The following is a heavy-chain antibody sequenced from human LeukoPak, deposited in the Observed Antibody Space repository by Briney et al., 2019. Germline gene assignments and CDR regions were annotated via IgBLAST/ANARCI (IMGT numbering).Heavy chain of an antibody. J-gene: IGHJ4*02. V-gene: IGHV3-15*07. CDR1: GFTFTNAW. Sequence: GGSLRLSCAASGFTFTNAWMNWVRQAPGKGLEWAALIRSKIDGGTTDYAAPVKGRFTISRDDSKNTLYLQMNSLKTEDTAVYYCTTTAVVGATFFDVYWGQGTLVTVSS. CDR2: IRSKIDGGTT. D-gene: IGHD1-26*01. CDR3: TTTAVVGATFFDVY.